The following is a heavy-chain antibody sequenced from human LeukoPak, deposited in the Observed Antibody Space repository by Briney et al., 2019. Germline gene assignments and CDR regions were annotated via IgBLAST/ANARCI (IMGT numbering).Heavy chain of an antibody. CDR2: ISSSSSYI. CDR1: GFTFGDYS. V-gene: IGHV3-21*04. CDR3: PKDQVFRSVKNDN. D-gene: IGHD3-3*01. Sequence: GGSLRLSCTASGFTFGDYSMSWVRQAPGKGLEWVSSISSSSSYIYYADSVKGRFTISRDNAKNSLYLQMNSLRAEDTAVYYWPKDQVFRSVKNDNWGQETRVTVPS. J-gene: IGHJ4*02.